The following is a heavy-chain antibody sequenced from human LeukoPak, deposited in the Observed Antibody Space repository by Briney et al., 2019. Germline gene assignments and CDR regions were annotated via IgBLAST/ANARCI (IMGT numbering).Heavy chain of an antibody. CDR2: INPNSGGT. CDR3: ARTFGNILTGYYPDY. V-gene: IGHV1-2*02. Sequence: ASVKVSCKASGYTFTGYYTHWVRQAPGQGLEWMGWINPNSGGTNYAQKFQGRVTMTRDTSISTAYMELSRLRSDDTAVYYCARTFGNILTGYYPDYWGQGTLVTVSS. J-gene: IGHJ4*02. CDR1: GYTFTGYY. D-gene: IGHD3-9*01.